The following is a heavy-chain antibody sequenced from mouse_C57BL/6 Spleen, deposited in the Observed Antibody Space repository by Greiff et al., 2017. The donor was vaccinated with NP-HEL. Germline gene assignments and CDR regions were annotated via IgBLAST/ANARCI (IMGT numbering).Heavy chain of an antibody. Sequence: VQLQQSGPVLVKPGASVKMSCKASGYTFTDYYMNWVKQSHGKSLEWIGVINPYNGGTSYNQKFKGKATLTVDKSSSTAYMELNSLTSEDSAVYYCARSHYDYDESWFAYWGQGTLVTVSA. J-gene: IGHJ3*01. V-gene: IGHV1-19*01. CDR3: ARSHYDYDESWFAY. CDR1: GYTFTDYY. CDR2: INPYNGGT. D-gene: IGHD2-4*01.